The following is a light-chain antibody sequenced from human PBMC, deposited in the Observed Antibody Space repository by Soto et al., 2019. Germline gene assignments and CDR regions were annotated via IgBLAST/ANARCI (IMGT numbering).Light chain of an antibody. CDR2: DAF. Sequence: EIVMTQSPATLSVSPGERATLSCRASQSVSSNLAWYQQKPGQAPRLLIYDAFTRATGIPARFSGSGSGTEYTLTISSLQSEDSAVYYCPHCSWHPFTVTFGGGTKVEIK. J-gene: IGKJ4*01. CDR3: PHCSWHPFTVT. V-gene: IGKV3-15*01. CDR1: QSVSSN.